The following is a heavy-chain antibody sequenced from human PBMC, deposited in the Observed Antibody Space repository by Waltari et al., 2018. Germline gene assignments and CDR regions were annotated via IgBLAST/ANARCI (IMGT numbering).Heavy chain of an antibody. CDR2: LYGTATT. J-gene: IGHJ3*01. Sequence: QVQLQESGPRLVKPSETLSLSCAVSGYSISSGWYWVWMRHLPGKGLEWIGSLYGTATTSYSPSLQSRVTISSDTSTNNFYWNLTSVTAADTATYYCTRRMMTAIAGGGASDVWGQGTLVTVSS. V-gene: IGHV4-38-2*01. D-gene: IGHD2-21*01. CDR1: GYSISSGWY. CDR3: TRRMMTAIAGGGASDV.